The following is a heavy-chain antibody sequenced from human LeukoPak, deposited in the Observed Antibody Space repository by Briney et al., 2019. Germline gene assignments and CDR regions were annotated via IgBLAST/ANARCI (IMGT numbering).Heavy chain of an antibody. CDR2: ISSDGYRT. V-gene: IGHV3-30*18. D-gene: IGHD3-10*01. CDR1: GFPFSTYD. J-gene: IGHJ4*02. CDR3: AKGLGTGSVLARPLHY. Sequence: GGSLRLSCAASGFPFSTYDMHWVRQAPDKGLQWVAVISSDGYRTDYPDSVRGRCTISRDNFKNTVDLQMISVTAEDTAMYFCAKGLGTGSVLARPLHYWGQGTLVTVSS.